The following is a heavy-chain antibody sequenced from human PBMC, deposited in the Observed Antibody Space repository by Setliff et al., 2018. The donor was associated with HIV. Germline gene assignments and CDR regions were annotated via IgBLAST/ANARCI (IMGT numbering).Heavy chain of an antibody. CDR3: ARGQASNDYGVSF. Sequence: ASVKVSCKASGYTFTGNYIHWVRQAPGQGLEWMGWINPNSGGTNYEQKFQGRVTMTRDTSTSTVYMELSSLRSEDTAVYYCARGQASNDYGVSFWGQGTMVTVSS. V-gene: IGHV1-2*02. CDR2: INPNSGGT. J-gene: IGHJ3*01. D-gene: IGHD4-17*01. CDR1: GYTFTGNY.